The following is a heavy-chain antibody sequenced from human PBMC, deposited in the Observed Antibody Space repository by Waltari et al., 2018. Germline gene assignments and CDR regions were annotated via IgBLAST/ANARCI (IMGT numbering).Heavy chain of an antibody. CDR1: GGSISSSSYY. CDR2: IYTSGST. Sequence: QLQLQESGPGLVKPSETLSLTCTVSGGSISSSSYYWGWIRQPPGKGLEWIGRIYTSGSTNYKPSLNGRGTMSVDTSKNQFSLKLGSVTAADTAVYYCASLAIAARPGAPSSYYFDYWGQGTLVIVSS. V-gene: IGHV4-61*05. D-gene: IGHD6-6*01. CDR3: ASLAIAARPGAPSSYYFDY. J-gene: IGHJ4*02.